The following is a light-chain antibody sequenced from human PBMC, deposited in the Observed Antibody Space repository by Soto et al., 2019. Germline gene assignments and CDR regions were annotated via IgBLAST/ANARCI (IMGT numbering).Light chain of an antibody. CDR2: GVS. J-gene: IGKJ4*01. CDR3: QQHNGWPLT. V-gene: IGKV3-15*01. Sequence: EIVMTQSPATLSVFPGETATLSCRASQTLNNYLAWYQQKPGQAPRLLIYGVSTRATGIPARFSGSGSGTEFPRAINNLESEDSAVYYCQQHNGWPLTFGAGTKVEIK. CDR1: QTLNNY.